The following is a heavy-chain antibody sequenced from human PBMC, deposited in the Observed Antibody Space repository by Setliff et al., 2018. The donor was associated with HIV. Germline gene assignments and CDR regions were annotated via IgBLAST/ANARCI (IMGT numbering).Heavy chain of an antibody. Sequence: GGSLRLSCAASGFTFDDYAMYWVRQAPGKALEWVSLISWDGYNTYYADSVQGRFTVSRDNSKNSFYLQMNSLRDEDTGLYYCAKGPTGSGSSYLDFWGQGTLVTVSS. V-gene: IGHV3-43D*04. D-gene: IGHD3-10*01. CDR3: AKGPTGSGSSYLDF. CDR1: GFTFDDYA. J-gene: IGHJ4*02. CDR2: ISWDGYNT.